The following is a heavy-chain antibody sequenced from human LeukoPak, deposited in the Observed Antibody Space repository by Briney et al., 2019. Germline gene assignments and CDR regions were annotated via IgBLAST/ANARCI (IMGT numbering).Heavy chain of an antibody. D-gene: IGHD3-16*01. Sequence: GGSLRLSCAASGFTVSNNYMSRVRQAPGKGLEWVSVIYSGGSTYYADSVKGRFTISRDNSKNTLYLQMNSLRAEDTAVYYCARECLGYFGYWGQGTLVTVSS. V-gene: IGHV3-53*05. CDR2: IYSGGST. J-gene: IGHJ4*02. CDR1: GFTVSNNY. CDR3: ARECLGYFGY.